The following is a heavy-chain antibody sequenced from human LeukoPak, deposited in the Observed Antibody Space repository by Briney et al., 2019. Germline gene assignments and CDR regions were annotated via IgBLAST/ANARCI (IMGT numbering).Heavy chain of an antibody. Sequence: ASVKVSCKASGYTFTAYYLHWVRQAPGQGLEWMGWMNPNSGDTNYAQKFQGRVTMTRDTSITTAYMELSGLTSDDTAMYYCARGRMGDCATTSCYLAFWGQGALVTVSS. CDR2: MNPNSGDT. CDR1: GYTFTAYY. J-gene: IGHJ4*02. V-gene: IGHV1-2*02. D-gene: IGHD2-2*01. CDR3: ARGRMGDCATTSCYLAF.